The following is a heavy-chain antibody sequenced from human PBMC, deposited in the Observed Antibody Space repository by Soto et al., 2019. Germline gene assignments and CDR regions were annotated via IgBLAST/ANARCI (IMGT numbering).Heavy chain of an antibody. V-gene: IGHV1-69*01. D-gene: IGHD2-2*01. CDR1: GGTFSSYA. J-gene: IGHJ6*02. CDR2: IIPIFGTA. CDR3: AWGDIVVVPAAAIGLDYYGMDV. Sequence: QVQLVQSGAEVKKPGSSVKVSCKASGGTFSSYAISWVRQAPGQGLEWMGGIIPIFGTANYAQKFQGRVTITADESTSTAYMERSSLRSEDTAVYYCAWGDIVVVPAAAIGLDYYGMDVWGQGTTVTVSS.